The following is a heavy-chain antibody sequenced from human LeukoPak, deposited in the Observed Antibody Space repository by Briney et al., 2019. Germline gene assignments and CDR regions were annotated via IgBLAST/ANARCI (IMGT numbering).Heavy chain of an antibody. D-gene: IGHD6-13*01. J-gene: IGHJ4*02. CDR3: ARCDSSSWYGIDF. V-gene: IGHV3-53*01. Sequence: GGSLRLSCAASGFTFSGNYMGWVRQAPGKGLEWVSVIYSGGNTYYADSVKGRFTISRDNSRNTMDLQMNSLRAEDTAVYYCARCDSSSWYGIDFWGQGTLVTVSS. CDR1: GFTFSGNY. CDR2: IYSGGNT.